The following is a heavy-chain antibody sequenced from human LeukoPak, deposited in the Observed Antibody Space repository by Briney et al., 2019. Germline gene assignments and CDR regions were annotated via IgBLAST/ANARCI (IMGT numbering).Heavy chain of an antibody. CDR1: AFTFSDYS. CDR2: ISGRSSTI. V-gene: IGHV3-48*01. D-gene: IGHD1-26*01. J-gene: IGHJ4*02. Sequence: GGSLRLSCAASAFTFSDYSMNWVSQDPGKGLEWISYISGRSSTIYYADSVRGRFTISRDNAKNSMYLQMNSLRAEDTAVYYCARDRLTSGSYFFDYWGQGTPVTVSS. CDR3: ARDRLTSGSYFFDY.